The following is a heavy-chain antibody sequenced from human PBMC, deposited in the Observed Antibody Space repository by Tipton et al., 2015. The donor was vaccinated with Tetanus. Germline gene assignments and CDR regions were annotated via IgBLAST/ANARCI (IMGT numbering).Heavy chain of an antibody. J-gene: IGHJ5*02. Sequence: TLSLTCAVYGGSFSGYYWSWIRQPPGKGLEWIGEINHSGSTNYNPSLKSRVTISVDTSKNQFSLKLSSVTAADTAVYYCARGAPIVVVPAGNGWFDPWGQGTLVTVSS. V-gene: IGHV4-34*01. CDR2: INHSGST. CDR1: GGSFSGYY. D-gene: IGHD2-2*01. CDR3: ARGAPIVVVPAGNGWFDP.